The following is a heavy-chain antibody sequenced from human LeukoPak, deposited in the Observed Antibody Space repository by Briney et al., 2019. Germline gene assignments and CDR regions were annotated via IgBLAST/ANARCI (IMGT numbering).Heavy chain of an antibody. J-gene: IGHJ4*02. CDR2: IKQDGSEK. D-gene: IGHD6-19*01. V-gene: IGHV3-7*01. CDR1: GFTFSSYW. Sequence: PGGSLRLSCAASGFTFSSYWMSWVRQAPGKGLEWVANIKQDGSEKYYVDSVKGRFTISRDNAKNSPYLQMNSLRAEDTAVYYCARVDSSGWYSDLDYWGQGTLVTVSS. CDR3: ARVDSSGWYSDLDY.